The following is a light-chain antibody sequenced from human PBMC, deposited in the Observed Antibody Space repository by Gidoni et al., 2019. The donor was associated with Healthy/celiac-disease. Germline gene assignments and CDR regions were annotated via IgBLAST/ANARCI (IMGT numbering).Light chain of an antibody. CDR2: GAS. V-gene: IGKV3-20*01. CDR3: QQYGSSFT. J-gene: IGKJ3*01. CDR1: QSVSSSY. Sequence: EIVLTQSPGTLSLSPGEGATLSCRASQSVSSSYLAWYQQKPGQAPRLLIYGASSRATGIPDRCSGSGSGTDFTLTISRLEPEDFAVYYCQQYGSSFTFGPGTKVDIK.